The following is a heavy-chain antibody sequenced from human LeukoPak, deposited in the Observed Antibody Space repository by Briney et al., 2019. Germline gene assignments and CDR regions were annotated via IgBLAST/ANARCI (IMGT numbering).Heavy chain of an antibody. CDR1: GGTFSSYA. CDR3: ARAVSVSPDFDY. V-gene: IGHV1-69*05. J-gene: IGHJ4*02. Sequence: EASVKVSCKASGGTFSSYAISWVRQAPGQGLEWMGRIIPIFGTANYAQKFQGRVTITTDESTSTAYMELSSLRSEDTAVYYCARAVSVSPDFDYWGQGTLVTVSS. CDR2: IIPIFGTA.